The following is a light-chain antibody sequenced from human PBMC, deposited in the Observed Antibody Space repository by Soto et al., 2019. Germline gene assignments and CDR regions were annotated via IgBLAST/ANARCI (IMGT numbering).Light chain of an antibody. CDR3: SSYTSRSYVV. J-gene: IGLJ2*01. CDR1: SRDVGGYNY. V-gene: IGLV2-14*01. Sequence: QSVLTQPASVSGAPGQSITISCTGTSRDVGGYNYVSGYQQHPGKAPKPMIYDVSNRPSGVSNRFSGSKSGNTASLTISGLQAEDEADYYCSSYTSRSYVVFGGGTKVTVL. CDR2: DVS.